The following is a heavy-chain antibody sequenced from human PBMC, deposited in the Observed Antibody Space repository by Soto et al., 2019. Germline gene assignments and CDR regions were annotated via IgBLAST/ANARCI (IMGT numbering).Heavy chain of an antibody. J-gene: IGHJ4*02. CDR3: ARYGGSDLYYFDP. CDR1: GGSFSDYY. CDR2: ISHSGIT. D-gene: IGHD6-25*01. Sequence: SETLSLTCAVYGGSFSDYYWTWIRQPPGKGLEWIGEISHSGITQYNPSLKGRVTISLDTSKSQFSLQLSSVTAADTAVYSCARYGGSDLYYFDPSGQGTQVTVSS. V-gene: IGHV4-34*01.